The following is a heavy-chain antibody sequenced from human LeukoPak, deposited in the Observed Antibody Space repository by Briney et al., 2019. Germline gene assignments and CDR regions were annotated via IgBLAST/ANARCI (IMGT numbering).Heavy chain of an antibody. J-gene: IGHJ6*02. CDR1: GGXISSYY. CDR2: IYYSGST. V-gene: IGHV4-59*01. CDR3: ARANLYCYGSGSYYPAYYYYGMDV. Sequence: PSETLSLTCTVSGGXISSYYCSWIRQPPGKGLEWLGYIYYSGSTNYNPSLKSRVTISVDTSKNQFSLKLSSVTAADTAVYYCARANLYCYGSGSYYPAYYYYGMDVWGQGTTVTVSS. D-gene: IGHD3-10*01.